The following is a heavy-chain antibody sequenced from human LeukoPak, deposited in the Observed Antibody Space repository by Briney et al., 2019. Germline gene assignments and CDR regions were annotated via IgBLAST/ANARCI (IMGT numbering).Heavy chain of an antibody. Sequence: GGSLRLSCAASGFTFDDYTMHWVRQAPGKGLEWVSLISWDGGSTYYADSVKGRFTISRDNSKNSLYLQMSNLRAEDTAVYFCARGGGLDVWGQGATVTVSS. D-gene: IGHD3-16*01. CDR2: ISWDGGST. CDR3: ARGGGLDV. J-gene: IGHJ6*02. CDR1: GFTFDDYT. V-gene: IGHV3-43*01.